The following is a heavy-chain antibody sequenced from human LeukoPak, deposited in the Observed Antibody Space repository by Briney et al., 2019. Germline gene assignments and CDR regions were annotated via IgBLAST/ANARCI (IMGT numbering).Heavy chain of an antibody. CDR2: INNDGSAS. V-gene: IGHV3-74*01. CDR3: AKDGASAVVFDY. CDR1: GFTFSSYW. D-gene: IGHD4-23*01. J-gene: IGHJ4*02. Sequence: GGSLRLSCAASGFTFSSYWMHWVRQAPGKGLVWASRINNDGSASAYADSVKGRFTISRDNIKNTLYLQMNSLRVEDTAVYYCAKDGASAVVFDYWGQGTLVTVSS.